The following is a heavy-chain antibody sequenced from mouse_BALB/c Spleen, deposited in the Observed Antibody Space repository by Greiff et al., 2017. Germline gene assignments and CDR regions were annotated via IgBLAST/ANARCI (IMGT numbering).Heavy chain of an antibody. J-gene: IGHJ4*01. V-gene: IGHV5-6-5*01. CDR2: ISSGGST. Sequence: EVQLVESGGGLVKPGGSLKLSCAASGFTFSSYAMSWVRQTPEKRLEWVASISSGGSTYYPDSVKGRFTISRDNARNILYLQMSSLRSEDTAMYYCARGYYDVYYAMDYWGQGTSVTVSS. CDR3: ARGYYDVYYAMDY. D-gene: IGHD2-4*01. CDR1: GFTFSSYA.